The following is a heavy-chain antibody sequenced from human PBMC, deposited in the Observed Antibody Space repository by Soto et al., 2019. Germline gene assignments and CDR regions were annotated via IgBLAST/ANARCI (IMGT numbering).Heavy chain of an antibody. CDR1: GNSFTSYW. CDR3: ARQEYCSSTSCYKVDS. D-gene: IGHD2-2*02. CDR2: IYLGDSNT. V-gene: IGHV5-51*01. J-gene: IGHJ4*02. Sequence: XESLTISLTGSGNSFTSYWIGLVRQMPGKGLEWMGIIYLGDSNTRYSPTFQGQVTISADRSISTAYLQWSSLKASDTAMYYCARQEYCSSTSCYKVDSWGQGTLVTVSS.